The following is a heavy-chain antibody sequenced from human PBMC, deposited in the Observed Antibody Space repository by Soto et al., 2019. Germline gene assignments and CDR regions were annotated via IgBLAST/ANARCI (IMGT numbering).Heavy chain of an antibody. J-gene: IGHJ4*02. CDR3: AKAKLLGLSSKYYFDS. Sequence: GSLRLSCAASGFTFSNYAMSWVRQAPGKGLEWVSAISGSGSATYFADSVKGRFTISRDNSKNMVNLQMNSLRAEDTAVYYCAKAKLLGLSSKYYFDSWGQGTLVTVSS. V-gene: IGHV3-23*01. CDR1: GFTFSNYA. CDR2: ISGSGSAT.